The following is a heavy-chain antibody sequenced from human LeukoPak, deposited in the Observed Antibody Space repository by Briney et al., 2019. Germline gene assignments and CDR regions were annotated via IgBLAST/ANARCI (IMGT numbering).Heavy chain of an antibody. V-gene: IGHV3-7*04. CDR2: TKQDETEK. J-gene: IGHJ4*02. CDR1: GFTFTNYW. CDR3: ARNRQWLLADY. Sequence: GGSLRLSCAASGFTFTNYWMSWVHQAPGKGLEWVANTKQDETEKHYADSVKGRFTISRDNAQNSLYLQMNSLRAEDTAVYFCARNRQWLLADYWGQGTVVTVSS. D-gene: IGHD3-22*01.